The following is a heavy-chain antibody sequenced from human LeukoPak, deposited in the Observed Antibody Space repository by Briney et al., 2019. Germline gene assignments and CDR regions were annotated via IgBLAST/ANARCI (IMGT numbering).Heavy chain of an antibody. J-gene: IGHJ4*02. V-gene: IGHV3-33*01. CDR3: ARASDSGWSYFDY. CDR1: GFTFSSYG. Sequence: GGSLRLSCAASGFTFSSYGMHWVRQAPGKGLEWVAVIWYDGSNKYYADSVKGRFTISRDNSKNTVYLQMKSLRAEDTAVYYCARASDSGWSYFDYWGQGTLVTVSS. D-gene: IGHD6-19*01. CDR2: IWYDGSNK.